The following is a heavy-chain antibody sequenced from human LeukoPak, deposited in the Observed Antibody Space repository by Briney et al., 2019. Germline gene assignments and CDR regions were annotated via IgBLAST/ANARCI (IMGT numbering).Heavy chain of an antibody. Sequence: ASVKVSCKASGYTFTGYYMHWVRLAPGQGLEWMGWIEPNSGGTNYAQKFQGRVTMTRDTSISTAYMELSRLRSDDTAVYYCARAPVLLWFGELYYFDYWGQGTLVTVSS. D-gene: IGHD3-10*01. CDR1: GYTFTGYY. CDR3: ARAPVLLWFGELYYFDY. CDR2: IEPNSGGT. J-gene: IGHJ4*02. V-gene: IGHV1-2*02.